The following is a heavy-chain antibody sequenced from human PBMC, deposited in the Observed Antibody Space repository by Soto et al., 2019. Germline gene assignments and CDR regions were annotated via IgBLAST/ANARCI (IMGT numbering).Heavy chain of an antibody. Sequence: PGGSLRLSCAASGFTFKNNGMHWVRQAPGKGLKWVAIISYHGNNQFYADSVKGRFTISRDNSNNKLYLEMNSLRPEDTAVYYCAKDLALGFWSGNYYFDHWGQGT. CDR3: AKDLALGFWSGNYYFDH. CDR1: GFTFKNNG. J-gene: IGHJ4*02. V-gene: IGHV3-30*18. D-gene: IGHD3-3*01. CDR2: ISYHGNNQ.